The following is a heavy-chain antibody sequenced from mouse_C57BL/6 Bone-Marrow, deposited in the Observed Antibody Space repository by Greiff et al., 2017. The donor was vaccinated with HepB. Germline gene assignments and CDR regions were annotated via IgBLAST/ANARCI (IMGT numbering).Heavy chain of an antibody. CDR3: ARNDGNYYGSSPDWYFDV. Sequence: VKLMESGPGLVQPSQSLSITCTVSGFSLTSYGVHWVRQSPGKGLEWLGVIWSGGSTDYNAAFISRLSISKDNSKSQVFFKMNSLQADDTGIYYCARNDGNYYGSSPDWYFDVWGTGTTVTVSS. D-gene: IGHD1-1*01. V-gene: IGHV2-2*01. CDR2: IWSGGST. CDR1: GFSLTSYG. J-gene: IGHJ1*03.